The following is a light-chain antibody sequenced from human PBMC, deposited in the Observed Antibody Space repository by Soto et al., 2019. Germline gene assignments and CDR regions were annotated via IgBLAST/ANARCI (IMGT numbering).Light chain of an antibody. J-gene: IGKJ3*01. Sequence: EIMMTQSPATLSVSPGDRATLSCRASQSVSSSYLAWYQQKPGQAPRLLIYGASSRATGIPDRFSGSGSGTDFTLTISRLEPEDFAVYYCQQYGSSPRITFGPGTKVDI. CDR3: QQYGSSPRIT. V-gene: IGKV3-20*01. CDR1: QSVSSSY. CDR2: GAS.